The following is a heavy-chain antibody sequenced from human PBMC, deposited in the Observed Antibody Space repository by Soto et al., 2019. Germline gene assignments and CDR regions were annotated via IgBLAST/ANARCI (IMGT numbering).Heavy chain of an antibody. CDR3: ARALGRLHNYFDY. D-gene: IGHD5-18*01. Sequence: GASVKVSCKASGGTFSSYAISWVRQAPGQGLEWMGGIIPIFGTANYEQKFQGRVTITADESTSTAYMELSSLRSEDTAVYYCARALGRLHNYFDYWGQGTLVTVSS. V-gene: IGHV1-69*13. J-gene: IGHJ4*02. CDR2: IIPIFGTA. CDR1: GGTFSSYA.